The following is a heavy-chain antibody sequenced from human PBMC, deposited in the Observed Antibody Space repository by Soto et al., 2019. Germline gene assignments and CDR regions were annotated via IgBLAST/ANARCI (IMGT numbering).Heavy chain of an antibody. CDR3: ARAPGSQPTT. CDR1: GFTFSSYS. D-gene: IGHD3-10*01. Sequence: GGSLRLSCAASGFTFSSYSMNWVRQAPGKGLELVSYISSSSSTIYCADSVKGRFTISRDNAKNSLYLQMNSLRAEDTAVYYCARAPGSQPTTWGQGTLVTVSS. J-gene: IGHJ5*02. V-gene: IGHV3-48*01. CDR2: ISSSSSTI.